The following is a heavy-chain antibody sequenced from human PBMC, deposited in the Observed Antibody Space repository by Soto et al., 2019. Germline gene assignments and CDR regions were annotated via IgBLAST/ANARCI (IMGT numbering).Heavy chain of an antibody. CDR1: GFTFSSYG. D-gene: IGHD2-15*01. CDR2: ISYDGSNK. V-gene: IGHV3-30*18. J-gene: IGHJ6*02. Sequence: QVQLVESGGGVVQPGRSLRLSCAASGFTFSSYGMHWVRQAPGKGLEWVAVISYDGSNKYYADSVKGRFTISRDNSKNTLYLQMNSLRAEDTAVYYCAKCLGANGWRGLYYYYYGMDVWGQGTTVTVSS. CDR3: AKCLGANGWRGLYYYYYGMDV.